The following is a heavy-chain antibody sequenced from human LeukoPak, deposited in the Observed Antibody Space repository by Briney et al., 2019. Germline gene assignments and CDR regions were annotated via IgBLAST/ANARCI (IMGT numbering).Heavy chain of an antibody. CDR2: IYYSGTT. J-gene: IGHJ2*01. V-gene: IGHV4-39*07. D-gene: IGHD2-15*01. Sequence: SETLSLTCTVSGGSISSSTYYWAWVRQPPGKGLEWIASIYYSGTTYYNPSLKSRVTISLDTSRNQFSLKLSSVTAADTAVYYCARAWRQLWYFDLWGRGTLVTVSS. CDR3: ARAWRQLWYFDL. CDR1: GGSISSSTYY.